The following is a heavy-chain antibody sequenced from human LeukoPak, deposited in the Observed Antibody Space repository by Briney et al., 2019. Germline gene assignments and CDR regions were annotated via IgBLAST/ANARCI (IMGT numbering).Heavy chain of an antibody. J-gene: IGHJ6*04. CDR2: VYYSGST. CDR1: GGSISSGGYY. V-gene: IGHV4-31*03. CDR3: ARDNRRSGMDV. Sequence: SETLSLTCTVSGGSISSGGYYWSWIRQHPGKGLEWIGYVYYSGSTYYNPSLKSRVTISVDTPKNQFSLKLSSVTAADTAVYYCARDNRRSGMDVWGKGTTITVSS.